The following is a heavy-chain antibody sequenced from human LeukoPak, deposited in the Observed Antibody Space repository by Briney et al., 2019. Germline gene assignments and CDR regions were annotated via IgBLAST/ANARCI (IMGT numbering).Heavy chain of an antibody. CDR3: AREPLLGHFGYQLHRDAFDI. CDR2: IYYSGST. CDR1: GGSISSYY. J-gene: IGHJ3*02. V-gene: IGHV4-59*12. D-gene: IGHD2-2*01. Sequence: SETLSLTCTVSGGSISSYYWSWIRQPPGKGLEWIGYIYYSGSTNYNPSLKSRVTISVDTSKNQFSLKLSSVTAADTAVYYCAREPLLGHFGYQLHRDAFDIWGQGTMVTVSS.